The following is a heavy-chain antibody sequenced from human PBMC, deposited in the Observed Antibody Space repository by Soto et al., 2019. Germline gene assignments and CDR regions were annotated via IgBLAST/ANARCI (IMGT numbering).Heavy chain of an antibody. D-gene: IGHD3-16*02. V-gene: IGHV3-30-3*01. CDR1: GFTFTSYA. J-gene: IGHJ4*02. CDR3: ARDRLRLGELSLIGYFDY. Sequence: QVQLVESGGSVVQPGRSLRLSCEASGFTFTSYAMHWVRQAPGKGLEWVAVISYDGINEYYADSVKGRFTISRDNSKNTLFLKMISLRVEDTAVYYCARDRLRLGELSLIGYFDYWGQGTLVTVSS. CDR2: ISYDGINE.